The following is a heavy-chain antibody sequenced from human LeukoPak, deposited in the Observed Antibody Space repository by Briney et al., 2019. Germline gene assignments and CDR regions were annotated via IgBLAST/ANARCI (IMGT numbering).Heavy chain of an antibody. CDR2: ISGSGGST. CDR1: GFTFSSYA. J-gene: IGHJ6*03. Sequence: PGGSLRLSCAASGFTFSSYAMSWVRQAPGKGLEWLPAISGSGGSTYCADSVKGRFTISRDKSKNTLYLQMNSLRAEDTAVYYCAKDSFRTEYYYYYMYVWGKGTTVTVSS. CDR3: AKDSFRTEYYYYYMYV. V-gene: IGHV3-23*01. D-gene: IGHD1-14*01.